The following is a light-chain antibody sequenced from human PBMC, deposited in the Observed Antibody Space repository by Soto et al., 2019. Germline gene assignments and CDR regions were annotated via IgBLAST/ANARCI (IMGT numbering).Light chain of an antibody. CDR3: SSYTSSATYV. Sequence: QSVLTQPASVSGSPGQSITISCTGTSSDVGAYNYVSWYQQHPGKPPQLMIYDVNNRPAGVSNRFSGSKSGNTASLTISGLQAEDEADYYCSSYTSSATYVFGTGTKLTVL. CDR1: SSDVGAYNY. CDR2: DVN. V-gene: IGLV2-14*03. J-gene: IGLJ1*01.